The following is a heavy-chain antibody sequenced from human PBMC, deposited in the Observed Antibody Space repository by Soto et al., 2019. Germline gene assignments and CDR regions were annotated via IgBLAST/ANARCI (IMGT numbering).Heavy chain of an antibody. J-gene: IGHJ4*02. CDR3: ARDPTNDYGDDTFDY. CDR1: GDAFKSYA. D-gene: IGHD4-17*01. V-gene: IGHV1-69*06. CDR2: IIPSYDRT. Sequence: QVLLLQSGSEVKKAGSSVKVSCKASGDAFKSYAIHWVRQAPGQGLEYMGRIIPSYDRTKYAQQFQGRLTLTADMYTSTVYMELSSLRSEDTAVYYCARDPTNDYGDDTFDYWGQGTQVIVSS.